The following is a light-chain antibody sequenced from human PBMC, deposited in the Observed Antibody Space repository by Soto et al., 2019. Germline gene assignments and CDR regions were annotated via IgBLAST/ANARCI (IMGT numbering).Light chain of an antibody. Sequence: QSALTQPRSVSGSPGQSVTISCTGTSSDVGGYNSVSWYQQHPGKAPKLMIYAVTKRPSGVPARFSGSKSGNTASLTISGLQAEDEADYYCAAWDDSLNGHYVFGTGTKVTVL. CDR1: SSDVGGYNS. CDR3: AAWDDSLNGHYV. V-gene: IGLV2-11*01. CDR2: AVT. J-gene: IGLJ1*01.